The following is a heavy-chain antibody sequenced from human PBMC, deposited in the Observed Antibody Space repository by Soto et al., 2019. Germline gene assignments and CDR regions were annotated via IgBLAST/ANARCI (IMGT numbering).Heavy chain of an antibody. D-gene: IGHD4-17*01. CDR3: ARGTTVETRSY. J-gene: IGHJ4*02. Sequence: QVQLVQSGAEVKKPGASVKVSCKASGYTFTSYGISWVRQAPGQGLEWMGWISAYNGNTNYAQMFQNRVTMTTDTSTSTAYTELRSLTSDDTAVYYWARGTTVETRSYWGQGTLVTVYS. V-gene: IGHV1-18*01. CDR1: GYTFTSYG. CDR2: ISAYNGNT.